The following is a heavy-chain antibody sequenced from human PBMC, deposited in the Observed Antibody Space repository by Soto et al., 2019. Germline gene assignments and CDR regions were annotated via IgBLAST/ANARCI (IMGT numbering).Heavy chain of an antibody. Sequence: EVQLLESGGGLVQPGGSLRLSCAASGFTFSSYAMSWVRQAPGKGLEWVSAISGSGGSTYYADSVKGRFTISRDYSKNTLYLQMNSLRADDTAVYYCAKNPARELATPDGMDVWGQGTTVTVSS. D-gene: IGHD1-26*01. J-gene: IGHJ6*02. CDR2: ISGSGGST. CDR1: GFTFSSYA. CDR3: AKNPARELATPDGMDV. V-gene: IGHV3-23*01.